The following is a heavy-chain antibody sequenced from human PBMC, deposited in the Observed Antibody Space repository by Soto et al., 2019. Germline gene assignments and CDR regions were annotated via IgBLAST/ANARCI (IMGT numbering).Heavy chain of an antibody. CDR3: ARVVALFNWFDP. CDR1: GGSISSGGYY. J-gene: IGHJ5*02. D-gene: IGHD2-15*01. Sequence: SETLSLTCTVSGGSISSGGYYWSWIRQHPGKGLEWIGYIYYSGSTYYNPSLKSRVTISVDTSKNQFSLKLSSVTAADTAVYYCARVVALFNWFDPWGQGTLVTVSS. CDR2: IYYSGST. V-gene: IGHV4-31*03.